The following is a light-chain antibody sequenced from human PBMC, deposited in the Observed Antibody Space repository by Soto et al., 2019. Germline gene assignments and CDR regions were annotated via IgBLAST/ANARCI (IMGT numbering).Light chain of an antibody. J-gene: IGKJ1*01. V-gene: IGKV3-20*01. CDR1: QSISSSN. CDR2: GAS. CDR3: QQYGNYPDWERWS. Sequence: EIVLTQSPGTLSLSPGERATLSCRASQSISSSNLAWYQQKPGRAPRLLIYGASSRATGIPDRFSGYGSGTDFTITISTLEPEELAVDYGQQYGNYPDWERWSFGQGTKVEV.